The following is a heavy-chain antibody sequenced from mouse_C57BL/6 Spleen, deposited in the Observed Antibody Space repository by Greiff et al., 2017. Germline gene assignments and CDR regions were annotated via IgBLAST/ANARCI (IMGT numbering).Heavy chain of an antibody. CDR2: IDPSDSYT. CDR1: GYTFTSYW. V-gene: IGHV1-50*01. CDR3: ARYRLGSSYDY. D-gene: IGHD1-1*01. Sequence: QVQLQQPGAELVKPGASVKLSCKASGYTFTSYWMQWVKQRPGQGLEWIGEIDPSDSYTNYNQKFKGKATLTVDTSSSTAYMQRSSLTSEDSAVYYCARYRLGSSYDYWGQGTALTVSS. J-gene: IGHJ2*01.